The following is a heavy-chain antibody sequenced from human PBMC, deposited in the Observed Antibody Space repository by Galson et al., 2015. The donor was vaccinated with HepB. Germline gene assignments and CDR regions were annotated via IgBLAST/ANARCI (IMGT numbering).Heavy chain of an antibody. Sequence: SLRLSCAASGSTFSDYAMSWVRQAPGKGLEWVSAVSGSGGTTYYADSVKGRFTISRDNSKNTLYLQMNSLRAEDTAVYYCAKEVITMIGGLIINGPLDSWGQGTLVTVSS. V-gene: IGHV3-23*01. D-gene: IGHD3-10*01. J-gene: IGHJ4*02. CDR3: AKEVITMIGGLIINGPLDS. CDR2: VSGSGGTT. CDR1: GSTFSDYA.